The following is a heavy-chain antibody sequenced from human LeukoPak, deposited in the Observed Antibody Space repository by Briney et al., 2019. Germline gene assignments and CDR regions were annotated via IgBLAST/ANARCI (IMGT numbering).Heavy chain of an antibody. CDR1: GGSISSYY. J-gene: IGHJ6*02. Sequence: SDTLSLPRTVSGGSISSYYWSWIRQPPGKGMEWIGYIYYSGSTNYNPSLKSRVTISVDTSKNQFSLKLSSVTAADTAVYYCARVVVLGSLYYYYGMDVWGQGTTVTVSS. V-gene: IGHV4-59*07. CDR2: IYYSGST. CDR3: ARVVVLGSLYYYYGMDV. D-gene: IGHD3-22*01.